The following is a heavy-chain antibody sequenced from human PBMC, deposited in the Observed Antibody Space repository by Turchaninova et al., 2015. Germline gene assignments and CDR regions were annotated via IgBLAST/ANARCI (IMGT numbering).Heavy chain of an antibody. CDR1: GYTFNDYY. V-gene: IGHV1-2*02. D-gene: IGHD5-24*01. CDR2: INPNSGGT. J-gene: IGHJ4*02. Sequence: QVQLVQSGAEVKKPGASVKVSCKASGYTFNDYYMQRVRPAPGQGLEWMGWINPNSGGTNYAQELQGRVSLTMDTSSSTAYMEACRLRTADTAVYYCAREVAITDYWGQGTLVTVSS. CDR3: AREVAITDY.